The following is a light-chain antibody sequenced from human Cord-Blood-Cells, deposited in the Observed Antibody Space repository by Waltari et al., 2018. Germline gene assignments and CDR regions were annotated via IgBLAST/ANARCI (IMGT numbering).Light chain of an antibody. V-gene: IGLV2-14*01. CDR2: DVS. J-gene: IGLJ2*01. Sequence: QSALTQPASVSGSPGQSITISCTGTSSDVGGYNYVSWYQQHQGKAPKLMIYDVSNRPSGVSNRVSGSKSGNTASRTISGLQAEDEAYYYCSSYTSSSTLVFGGGTKLTVL. CDR3: SSYTSSSTLV. CDR1: SSDVGGYNY.